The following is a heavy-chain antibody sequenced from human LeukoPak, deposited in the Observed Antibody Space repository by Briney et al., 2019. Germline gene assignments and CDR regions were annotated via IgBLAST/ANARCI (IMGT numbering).Heavy chain of an antibody. V-gene: IGHV3-30-3*01. CDR2: LSYDANE. Sequence: GGSLRLSCAASGFTFSSYAMHWVRQAPGKGLDLEWVTVLSYDANEYYADSVKGRFTISRDISKNTLYLQMNSLRGDDTAVYYCARGGYHDSRGYSWGAFDIWGQGTMVTVSS. CDR1: GFTFSSYA. CDR3: ARGGYHDSRGYSWGAFDI. D-gene: IGHD3-22*01. J-gene: IGHJ3*02.